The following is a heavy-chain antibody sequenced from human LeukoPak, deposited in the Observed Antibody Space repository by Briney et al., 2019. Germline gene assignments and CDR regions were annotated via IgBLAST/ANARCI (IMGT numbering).Heavy chain of an antibody. J-gene: IGHJ4*02. D-gene: IGHD3-22*01. CDR2: INPNSGGT. Sequence: ASVKVSCKASGYTFTGYYMHWVRQAPGQGLEWMGWINPNSGGTNYAQKFQGRVTMARDTSISTAYMELSRLRSDDTAAYYCARDLEYYYDSSGYYYSDWGQGTLVTVSS. CDR3: ARDLEYYYDSSGYYYSD. V-gene: IGHV1-2*02. CDR1: GYTFTGYY.